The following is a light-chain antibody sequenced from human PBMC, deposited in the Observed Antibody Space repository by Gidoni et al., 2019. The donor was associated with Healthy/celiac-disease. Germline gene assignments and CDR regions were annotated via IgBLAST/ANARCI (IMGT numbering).Light chain of an antibody. CDR2: AAS. CDR1: QSVSSSY. CDR3: QQYGSSPVT. V-gene: IGKV3-20*01. Sequence: ESVYTQSPGTLSVSPGERATLSCRASQSVSSSYLACYQQTPGQAPRLLIYAASSRATGSPDRFSGSGSATDFPPTISRLEPEYFALYYCQQYGSSPVTFXRXTRLXIK. J-gene: IGKJ5*01.